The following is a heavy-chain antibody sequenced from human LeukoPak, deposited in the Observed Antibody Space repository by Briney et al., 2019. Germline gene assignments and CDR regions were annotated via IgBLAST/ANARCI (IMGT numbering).Heavy chain of an antibody. CDR2: ISYDGSNK. J-gene: IGHJ6*02. CDR3: AKEYDSQTPYYYYGMDV. CDR1: GFTFSSYG. D-gene: IGHD3-22*01. Sequence: GGSLRLSCAASGFTFSSYGMHWVRQAPGKGLEWVAVISYDGSNKYYADSVKGRFTISRDNSKNTLYQQMNSLRAEDTAVYYCAKEYDSQTPYYYYGMDVWGQGTTVTVSS. V-gene: IGHV3-30*18.